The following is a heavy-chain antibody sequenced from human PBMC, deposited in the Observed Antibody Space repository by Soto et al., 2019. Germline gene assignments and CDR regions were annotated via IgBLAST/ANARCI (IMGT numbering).Heavy chain of an antibody. CDR2: IWYDGSNK. V-gene: IGHV3-33*01. D-gene: IGHD4-17*01. CDR1: GFTFSTYG. CDR3: ARDLSGDYGALDT. J-gene: IGHJ3*02. Sequence: PGGSLRLSCTPSGFTFSTYGMHWARQAPGKGLEWVAVIWYDGSNKVYADSVKGRFTISRDNSKNTLYLQMNGLRAEDTAVYYCARDLSGDYGALDTWGQGTMVTGSS.